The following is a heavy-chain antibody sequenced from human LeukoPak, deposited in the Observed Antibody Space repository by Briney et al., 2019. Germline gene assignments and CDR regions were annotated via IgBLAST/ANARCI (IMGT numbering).Heavy chain of an antibody. Sequence: GRSLRLSCAASGFTFSSYGMHWVRQAPGKGLEWVAVIWYDGSNKFYADSVKGRFTISRDNSKNTLYLQMNSLRAEDTAVYYCARDRAAADLDYWGQGTLVTASS. CDR2: IWYDGSNK. D-gene: IGHD6-13*01. J-gene: IGHJ4*02. V-gene: IGHV3-33*01. CDR3: ARDRAAADLDY. CDR1: GFTFSSYG.